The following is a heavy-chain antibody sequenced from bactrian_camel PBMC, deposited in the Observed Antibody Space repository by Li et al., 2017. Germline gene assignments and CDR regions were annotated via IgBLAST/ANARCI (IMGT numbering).Heavy chain of an antibody. V-gene: IGHV3S1*01. J-gene: IGHJ4*01. CDR2: LYTGDGST. Sequence: HVQLVESGGGSVQAGGSLTLSCAGSAYTDRTYCGGWFRQAPGKEREGVAALYTGDGSTYYADSVKGRFSISRDAAENAVLLLMHSVKPEDTAMYICAAGSTVGYGGSCYYNYYGQGTQVTVS. D-gene: IGHD6*01. CDR1: AYTDRTYC. CDR3: AAGSTVGYGGSCYYNY.